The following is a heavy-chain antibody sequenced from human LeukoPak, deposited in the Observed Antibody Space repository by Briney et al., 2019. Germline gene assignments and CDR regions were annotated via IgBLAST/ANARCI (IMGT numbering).Heavy chain of an antibody. CDR2: IYSGGST. Sequence: GGSLRLSCAASGLTVNSKYMSWVRQAPGKGLEWVSIIYSGGSTNYADSVKGRFTISRDNSKNTVYLQMNSLRAEDTAVYYCTGDVYQHWGQGTLVTISS. D-gene: IGHD1-14*01. CDR1: GLTVNSKY. V-gene: IGHV3-53*01. CDR3: TGDVYQH. J-gene: IGHJ1*01.